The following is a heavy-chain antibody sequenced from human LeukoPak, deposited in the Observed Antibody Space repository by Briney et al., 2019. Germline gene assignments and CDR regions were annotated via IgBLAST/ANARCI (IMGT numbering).Heavy chain of an antibody. CDR2: IIPIFGTA. Sequence: GASVKVSCKASGGTVSSYAISWVRQAPGQGLEWMGGIIPIFGTANYAQTFQGRVTITADESTSTAYMELRSLRSDDTAVYYCARGTLWGSSGYYPFDYWGQGTLATVSS. CDR1: GGTVSSYA. J-gene: IGHJ4*02. V-gene: IGHV1-69*13. CDR3: ARGTLWGSSGYYPFDY. D-gene: IGHD3-22*01.